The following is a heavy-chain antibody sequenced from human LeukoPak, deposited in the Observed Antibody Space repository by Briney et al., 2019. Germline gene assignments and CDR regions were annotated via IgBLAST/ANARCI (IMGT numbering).Heavy chain of an antibody. D-gene: IGHD6-19*01. CDR2: ISSSSSYI. V-gene: IGHV3-21*01. CDR1: GFTFSSYS. CDR3: ASDSGGWSYYYYGMDV. Sequence: PGGSLRLSCAASGFTFSSYSMTWVRQAPGKGLEWVSSISSSSSYIYYADSVKGRFTISRDNAKNSLYLQMNSLRAEDTAVYYCASDSGGWSYYYYGMDVWGQGTTVTVSS. J-gene: IGHJ6*02.